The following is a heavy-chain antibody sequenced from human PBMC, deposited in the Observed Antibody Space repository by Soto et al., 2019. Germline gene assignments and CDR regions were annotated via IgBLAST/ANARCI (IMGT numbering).Heavy chain of an antibody. CDR2: ISGSGGST. D-gene: IGHD6-13*01. Sequence: GGSLRLSCAASGFTFSSYAMSWVRQAPGKGLEWVSAISGSGGSTYYADSVKGRFTISRDNSKNTLYLQMNSLRAEDTAVYYCAKGGGGQQLPKIYYYYMDVWGKGTTVTVSS. CDR3: AKGGGGQQLPKIYYYYMDV. V-gene: IGHV3-23*01. CDR1: GFTFSSYA. J-gene: IGHJ6*03.